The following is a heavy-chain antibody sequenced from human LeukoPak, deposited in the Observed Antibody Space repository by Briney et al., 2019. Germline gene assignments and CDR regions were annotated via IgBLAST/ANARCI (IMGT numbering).Heavy chain of an antibody. D-gene: IGHD3-22*01. CDR2: ISGSGGST. Sequence: PGGSLRLSCAASGFTFSSYAMSWVRQAPGKGLEWVSAISGSGGSTYYADSVKGRFTISRDNAKNSLYLQMNSLRAEDTAVYYCARAQRMIVVADPFDYWGQGTLVTVSS. J-gene: IGHJ4*02. CDR3: ARAQRMIVVADPFDY. CDR1: GFTFSSYA. V-gene: IGHV3-23*01.